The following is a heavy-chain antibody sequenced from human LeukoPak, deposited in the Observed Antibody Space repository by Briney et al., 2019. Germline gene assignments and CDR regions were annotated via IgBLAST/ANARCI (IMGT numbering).Heavy chain of an antibody. CDR1: GGSISSGSYY. J-gene: IGHJ3*02. V-gene: IGHV4-61*02. CDR3: ARSLYQWPDDAFDI. D-gene: IGHD2-8*01. Sequence: PSETLSLTCTVSGGSISSGSYYWSWIRQPAGKGLEWIGRIYTSGSTNYNPSLKSRVTISVDTSKNQFSLKLSSVTAADTAVYYCARSLYQWPDDAFDIWGQGTMVTVSS. CDR2: IYTSGST.